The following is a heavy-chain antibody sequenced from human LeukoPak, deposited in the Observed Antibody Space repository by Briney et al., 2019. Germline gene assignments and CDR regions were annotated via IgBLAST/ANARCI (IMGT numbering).Heavy chain of an antibody. CDR3: ARTYYYGSGSYYKRGRKDWFDP. J-gene: IGHJ5*02. Sequence: SETLSLTCTVSGGSISSYYWSWIRQPPGKGLEWIGYIYYSGSTNYNPSLKSRVTISVDTSKNQFSLKLSSVTAADTAVYYCARTYYYGSGSYYKRGRKDWFDPWGQGTLVTVSS. D-gene: IGHD3-10*01. CDR2: IYYSGST. CDR1: GGSISSYY. V-gene: IGHV4-59*12.